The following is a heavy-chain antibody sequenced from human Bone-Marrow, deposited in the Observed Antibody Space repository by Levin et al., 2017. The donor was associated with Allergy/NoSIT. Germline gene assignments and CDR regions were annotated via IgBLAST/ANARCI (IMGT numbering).Heavy chain of an antibody. V-gene: IGHV3-48*03. CDR2: ISGSGNTI. CDR3: AGKPLSSWLYWYFDV. D-gene: IGHD6-13*01. CDR1: GFSFSIYE. Sequence: LTCAASGFSFSIYEMNWVRQAPGKGLEWISYISGSGNTIYYADSVKGRFTISRDNAKNSLYLQVNSLRAEDTAVYYCAGKPLSSWLYWYFDVWGRGTLVTVSS. J-gene: IGHJ2*01.